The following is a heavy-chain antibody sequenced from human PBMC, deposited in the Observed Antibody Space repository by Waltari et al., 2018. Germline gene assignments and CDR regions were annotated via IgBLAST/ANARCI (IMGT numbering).Heavy chain of an antibody. CDR3: AREARITPRPTGLDY. V-gene: IGHV4-34*01. CDR1: GGSFSGYY. J-gene: IGHJ4*02. CDR2: INHSGST. D-gene: IGHD6-6*01. Sequence: QVQLQQWGAGLLKPSETLSLTCAVYGGSFSGYYWSWIRQPPGKGLEWFGEINHSGSTNYTPSLKSRVTISVDTSKKQFSLKLSSVSAADTAVYYCAREARITPRPTGLDYWGQGTLVTVSS.